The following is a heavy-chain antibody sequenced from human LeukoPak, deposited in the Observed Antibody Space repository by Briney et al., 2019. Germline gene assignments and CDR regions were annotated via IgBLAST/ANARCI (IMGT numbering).Heavy chain of an antibody. Sequence: ASVKVSCKASGYTFTSYYMHWVRQAPGQGLEWMGIINPSGGSTSYAQKFQGRVTMTRDMSTSTVYMELSSLRSEDTAVYYCARDYRYCGSTSCYSYYMDVWGKGTTVTVSS. D-gene: IGHD2-2*01. V-gene: IGHV1-46*01. CDR1: GYTFTSYY. CDR2: INPSGGST. CDR3: ARDYRYCGSTSCYSYYMDV. J-gene: IGHJ6*03.